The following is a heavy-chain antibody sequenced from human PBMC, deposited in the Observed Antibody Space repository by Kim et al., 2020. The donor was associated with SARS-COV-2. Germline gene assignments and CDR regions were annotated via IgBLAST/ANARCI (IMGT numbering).Heavy chain of an antibody. D-gene: IGHD2-21*01. CDR1: GITFSNYV. J-gene: IGHJ4*02. CDR3: ATRPPHSVVVIAPFDY. Sequence: GGSLRLSCAASGITFSNYVISWVRQAPGKGLEWVSAISGSGGSTYYADSVKGRFTISRDNSKNTMYLQMNSLRAEDTALYYCATRPPHSVVVIAPFDYWGQGTLVTVSA. CDR2: ISGSGGST. V-gene: IGHV3-23*01.